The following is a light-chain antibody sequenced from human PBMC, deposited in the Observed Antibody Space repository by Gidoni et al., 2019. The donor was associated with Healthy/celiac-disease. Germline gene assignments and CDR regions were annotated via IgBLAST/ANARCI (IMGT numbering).Light chain of an antibody. CDR2: EVS. CDR1: SSDVGGYNY. J-gene: IGLJ1*01. V-gene: IGLV2-8*01. Sequence: QSALTQPPSASGSPGQSVTITCTGTSSDVGGYNYVSWYQQHPGKAPKLMIYEVSKRPSWVPDRFFGSKSGNTASLTVSGLQAEDEADYYCSTYAGSNFFGTGTKVTVL. CDR3: STYAGSNF.